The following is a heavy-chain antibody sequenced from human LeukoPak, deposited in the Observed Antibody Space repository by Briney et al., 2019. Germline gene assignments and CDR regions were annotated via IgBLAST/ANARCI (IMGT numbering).Heavy chain of an antibody. V-gene: IGHV1-8*01. CDR1: GYTFTSYD. Sequence: GASVKVSCKASGYTFTSYDINWVRQATGQGLEWMGWMNPNSGNTGYAQKFQGRVTMTRNTSISTAYMELSRLRSDDTAVYYCARDPERSTSPLDYWGQGTLVTVSS. CDR2: MNPNSGNT. D-gene: IGHD2-2*01. CDR3: ARDPERSTSPLDY. J-gene: IGHJ4*02.